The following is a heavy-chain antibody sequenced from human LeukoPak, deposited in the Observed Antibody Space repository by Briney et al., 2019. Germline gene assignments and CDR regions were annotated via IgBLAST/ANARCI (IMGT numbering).Heavy chain of an antibody. D-gene: IGHD2-15*01. CDR1: GGSFSGYY. CDR3: ARGVVVGPNYYYGMDV. J-gene: IGHJ6*02. V-gene: IGHV4-34*01. CDR2: INHSGST. Sequence: SETLSLTCAVYGGSFSGYYWSWIRQPPGKGLEWIREINHSGSTNYNPSLKSRVTISVDTSKNQFSLKLSSVTAADTAVYYCARGVVVGPNYYYGMDVWDQGTTVTVSS.